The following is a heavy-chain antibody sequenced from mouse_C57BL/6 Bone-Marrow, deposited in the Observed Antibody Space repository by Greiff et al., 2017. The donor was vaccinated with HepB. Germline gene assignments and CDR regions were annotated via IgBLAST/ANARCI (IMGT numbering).Heavy chain of an antibody. CDR3: ARWDDYDDGYAMDY. D-gene: IGHD2-4*01. J-gene: IGHJ4*01. CDR1: GYTFTDYY. Sequence: QVHVKQSGAELVRPGASVKLSCKASGYTFTDYYINWVKQRPGHGLEWIARIYPGSGNTYYNEKFKGKATLTAEKSSSTAYMQLSSLTSEDSAVYFCARWDDYDDGYAMDYWGQGTSVTVSS. CDR2: IYPGSGNT. V-gene: IGHV1-76*01.